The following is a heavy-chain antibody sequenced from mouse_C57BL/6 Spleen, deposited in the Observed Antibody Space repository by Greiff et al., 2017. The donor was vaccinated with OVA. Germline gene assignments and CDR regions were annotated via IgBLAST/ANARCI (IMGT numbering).Heavy chain of an antibody. CDR1: GYAFSSSW. CDR3: AREEKGNAMDY. V-gene: IGHV1-82*01. Sequence: QVQLQQSGPELVKPGASVKISCKASGYAFSSSWMNWVKQRPGKGLEWIGRIYPGDGDTTYNGKFKGKATLTADKSSSTAYMQLSSLTSEDSAVYFCAREEKGNAMDYWGQGTSVTVSS. CDR2: IYPGDGDT. J-gene: IGHJ4*01.